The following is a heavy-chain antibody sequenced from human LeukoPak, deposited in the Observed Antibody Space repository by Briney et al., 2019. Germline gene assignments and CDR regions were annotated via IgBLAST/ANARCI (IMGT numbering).Heavy chain of an antibody. V-gene: IGHV3-74*01. D-gene: IGHD1-26*01. CDR3: VRDGVGAPPFDY. Sequence: GGSLRLSCAASGFTFSSHWMHWVRQTPGKGLVWVSRIKSDGSSVDYADSVKGRLTISRDNAKNTLYLQMNSLRAEDMAVYYCVRDGVGAPPFDYWGQGALVTVSS. CDR2: IKSDGSSV. J-gene: IGHJ4*02. CDR1: GFTFSSHW.